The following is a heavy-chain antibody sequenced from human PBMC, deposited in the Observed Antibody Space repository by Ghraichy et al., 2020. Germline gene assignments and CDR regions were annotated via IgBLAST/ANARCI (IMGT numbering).Heavy chain of an antibody. CDR3: ARGVSQTNYYFDY. CDR2: INTDGRTT. Sequence: GALRLSCAASGFTFSSYWLHWVRQVPGKGLVWVSRINTDGRTTNYADSVQGRFTISRDNARNTLYLQMNSLRAEDTAVYYCARGVSQTNYYFDYWGRGTLVTVSS. J-gene: IGHJ4*02. CDR1: GFTFSSYW. V-gene: IGHV3-74*01. D-gene: IGHD1/OR15-1a*01.